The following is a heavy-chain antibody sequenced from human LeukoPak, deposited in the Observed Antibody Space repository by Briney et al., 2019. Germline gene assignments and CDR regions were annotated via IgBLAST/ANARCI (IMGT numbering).Heavy chain of an antibody. CDR1: GYTFTSYY. Sequence: ASVKVSCKAPGYTFTSYYMHWVRQAPGQGLEWMGIINPSGGSTSYAQKFQGRVTMTRDMSTSTVYMELSSLRSEDTAVYYCARDRVRHTAMAPPGYWGQGTLVTVSS. V-gene: IGHV1-46*01. J-gene: IGHJ4*02. CDR3: ARDRVRHTAMAPPGY. CDR2: INPSGGST. D-gene: IGHD5-18*01.